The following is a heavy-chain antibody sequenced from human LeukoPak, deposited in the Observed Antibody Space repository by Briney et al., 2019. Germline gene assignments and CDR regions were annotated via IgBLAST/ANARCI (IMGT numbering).Heavy chain of an antibody. CDR3: ARDPYGLEGYAFDI. D-gene: IGHD3-10*01. CDR1: GLTVSSNH. Sequence: GGSLRLSCAASGLTVSSNHMSWVRQAPGKGLEWISVIYGGADTYYADSVKGRFTISRDNSKNTLYLHLNSLRAEDTAVYYCARDPYGLEGYAFDIWGQGTMVTVSS. V-gene: IGHV3-53*01. CDR2: IYGGADT. J-gene: IGHJ3*02.